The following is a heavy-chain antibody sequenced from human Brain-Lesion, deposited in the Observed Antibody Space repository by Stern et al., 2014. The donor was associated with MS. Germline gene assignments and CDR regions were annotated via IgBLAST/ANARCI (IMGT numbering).Heavy chain of an antibody. J-gene: IGHJ4*02. Sequence: QVQLVQSGAEVKKPGASVKVSCKVSGYTLTELSMHWVRQAPRKGLEWMGGFDPEDGETIYAQKFQGRVTMTENTSTDTAFMELSSLRSEDTAVYYCATLSPGAGGNYYRHFDYWGQGTLVTVSS. V-gene: IGHV1-24*01. CDR2: FDPEDGET. CDR1: GYTLTELS. CDR3: ATLSPGAGGNYYRHFDY. D-gene: IGHD1-26*01.